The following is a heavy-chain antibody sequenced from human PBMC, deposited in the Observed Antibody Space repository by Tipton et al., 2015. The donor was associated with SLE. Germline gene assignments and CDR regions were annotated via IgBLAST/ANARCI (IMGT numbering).Heavy chain of an antibody. D-gene: IGHD4-17*01. V-gene: IGHV4-39*07. CDR2: INHSGST. Sequence: TLSLTCTVSGGSISSSSYYWGWIRQPPGKGLEWIGEINHSGSTNYNPSLKSRVTISVDTSKNQFSLKLSSVTAADTAVYYCARANDYGDPNDYWGQGTLVTASS. CDR1: GGSISSSSYY. CDR3: ARANDYGDPNDY. J-gene: IGHJ4*02.